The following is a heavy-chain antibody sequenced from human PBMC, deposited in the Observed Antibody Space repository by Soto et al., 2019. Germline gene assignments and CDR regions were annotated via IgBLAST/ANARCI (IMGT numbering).Heavy chain of an antibody. V-gene: IGHV4-31*03. J-gene: IGHJ5*02. CDR2: IYHSVST. CDR1: GDAISSGGYY. D-gene: IGHD2-2*01. Sequence: QVQLQESGPGLVKPSQTLSLICTVSGDAISSGGYYWSWIRQHPGKVLEWFVYIYHSVSTYYNPSTKIRVTISVDRSKNQFSLKMSSVTDADTAVYYCSRGGYCSSISCHARGTWFDLWGQVTLVTVAS. CDR3: SRGGYCSSISCHARGTWFDL.